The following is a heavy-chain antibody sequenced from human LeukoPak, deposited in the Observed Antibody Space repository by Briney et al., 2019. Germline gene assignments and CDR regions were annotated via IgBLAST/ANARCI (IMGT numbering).Heavy chain of an antibody. CDR3: ARGSSWYQDDY. CDR1: GYSISSGYY. V-gene: IGHV4-38-2*02. J-gene: IGHJ4*02. D-gene: IGHD6-13*01. CDR2: IYHSGST. Sequence: SETLSLTCTVSGYSISSGYYWGWIRQPPGKGLEWIGSIYHSGSTYYNPSLKSRVTISVDTSKNQFSLKLSSVTAADTAVYYCARGSSWYQDDYWGQGTLVTVSS.